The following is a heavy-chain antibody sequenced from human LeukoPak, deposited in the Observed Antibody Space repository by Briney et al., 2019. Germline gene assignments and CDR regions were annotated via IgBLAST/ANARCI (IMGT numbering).Heavy chain of an antibody. J-gene: IGHJ4*02. CDR3: AGVGHCNSTACFIDY. D-gene: IGHD2/OR15-2a*01. Sequence: GGSLRLSCAASGFTFSHYWMHWVRQAPGKGLVWVSRIESDGGRTDYADSLKGRFTISRDNAKNTLYLEMNSLRAEDTAVYYCAGVGHCNSTACFIDYWGQGTLVTVSS. V-gene: IGHV3-74*01. CDR1: GFTFSHYW. CDR2: IESDGGRT.